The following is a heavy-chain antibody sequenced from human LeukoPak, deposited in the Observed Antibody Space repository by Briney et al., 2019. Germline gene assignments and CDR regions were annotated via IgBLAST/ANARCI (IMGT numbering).Heavy chain of an antibody. CDR2: ISTYNGNT. CDR1: GYTFTTYG. CDR3: ARDINTIFGVAYSRRGYYNWFDP. V-gene: IGHV1-18*01. J-gene: IGHJ5*02. Sequence: GASVKVSCKASGYTFTTYGISWVRQAPGQGLEWMGWISTYNGNTNHAQKFQGRVTMTTDTSTSTAYMELRSLRSDDTAVYYCARDINTIFGVAYSRRGYYNWFDPWGQGTLVTVSS. D-gene: IGHD3-3*01.